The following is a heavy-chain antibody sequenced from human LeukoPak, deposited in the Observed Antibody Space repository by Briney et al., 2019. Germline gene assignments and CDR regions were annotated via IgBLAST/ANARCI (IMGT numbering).Heavy chain of an antibody. V-gene: IGHV4-31*03. CDR3: ARDSNYGIDY. CDR2: IYYSGST. CDR1: GGSISSGGYY. J-gene: IGHJ4*02. Sequence: SETLSLTCTVSGGSISSGGYYWSWIRQHPGKGLEWIGYIYYSGSTHYNPSLKSRVTISVDTSKNQFSLKLSSVTAADTAVYYCARDSNYGIDYWGQGTLVTVSS. D-gene: IGHD4-11*01.